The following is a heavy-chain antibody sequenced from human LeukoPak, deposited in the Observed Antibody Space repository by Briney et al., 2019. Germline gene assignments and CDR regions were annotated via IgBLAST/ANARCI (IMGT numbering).Heavy chain of an antibody. CDR3: ATAGIAAAGYYFDY. V-gene: IGHV4-59*08. J-gene: IGHJ4*02. CDR2: IYYSGST. D-gene: IGHD6-13*01. CDR1: GGSISSYY. Sequence: SETLSLTCTVSGGSISSYYSGWIRQPPGKGLEWIGYIYYSGSTNYNPSLKSRVTISVDTSKNQFSLKLSSVTAADTAVYYCATAGIAAAGYYFDYWGQGTLVTVSS.